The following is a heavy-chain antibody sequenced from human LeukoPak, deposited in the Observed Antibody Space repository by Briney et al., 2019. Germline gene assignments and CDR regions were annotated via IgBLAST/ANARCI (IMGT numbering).Heavy chain of an antibody. Sequence: GGSLRLSCAASGFTFSDYYMSWIRQAPGKGLEWVSYISSSGSTIYYADSVKGRFTISRDNAENSLYLQMNSLRAEDTAVYYCARDMTTVTTPGAFDIWGQGTMVTVSS. CDR2: ISSSGSTI. V-gene: IGHV3-11*01. D-gene: IGHD4-17*01. J-gene: IGHJ3*02. CDR3: ARDMTTVTTPGAFDI. CDR1: GFTFSDYY.